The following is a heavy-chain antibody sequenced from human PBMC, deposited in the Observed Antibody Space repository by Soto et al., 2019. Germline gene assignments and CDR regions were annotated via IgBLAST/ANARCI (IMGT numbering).Heavy chain of an antibody. D-gene: IGHD6-19*01. CDR2: INHSGSI. Sequence: PSETLSLTCAVYGGSFSGYYWSWIRQPPGKGLEWIGEINHSGSINYNPSLKSRVTISVDTSKNQFSLKLSSVTAADTAVYYCARTRSSGWYRVWYFDLWGRGTLVTVSS. J-gene: IGHJ2*01. V-gene: IGHV4-34*01. CDR3: ARTRSSGWYRVWYFDL. CDR1: GGSFSGYY.